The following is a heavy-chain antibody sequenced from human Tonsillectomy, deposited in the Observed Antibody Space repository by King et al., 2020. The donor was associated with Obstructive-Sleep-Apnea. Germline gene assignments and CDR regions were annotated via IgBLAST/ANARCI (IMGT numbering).Heavy chain of an antibody. D-gene: IGHD1-26*01. CDR1: GFTFSDAW. CDR2: IKSKGGGGTT. V-gene: IGHV3-15*01. J-gene: IGHJ4*02. Sequence: VQLVESGGGLVNPGGSLRLSCAASGFTFSDAWMSWVRQAPGKGLEWIGRIKSKGGGGTTDHAAPVKGRFTISRDDSKDTLYLQMNSLKTEDTAVYYCTHNTYYGPHLWGQGTLVTVSS. CDR3: THNTYYGPHL.